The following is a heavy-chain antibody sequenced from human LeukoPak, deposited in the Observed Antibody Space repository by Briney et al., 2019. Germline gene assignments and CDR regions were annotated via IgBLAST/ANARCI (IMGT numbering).Heavy chain of an antibody. CDR2: MNPNSGNT. V-gene: IGHV1-8*01. CDR3: ARLGSYLHKYYFDY. Sequence: ASVKVSCKASGYTFTSYDINWVRQATGQGLEWMGWMNPNSGNTGYAQKFQGRVTMTRDTSTSTVYMELSSLRSEDTAVYYCARLGSYLHKYYFDYWGQGTLVTVSS. CDR1: GYTFTSYD. D-gene: IGHD1-26*01. J-gene: IGHJ4*02.